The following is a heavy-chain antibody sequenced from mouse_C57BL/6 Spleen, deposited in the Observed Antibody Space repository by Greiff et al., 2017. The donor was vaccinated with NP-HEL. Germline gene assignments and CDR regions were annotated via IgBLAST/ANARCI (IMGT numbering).Heavy chain of an antibody. CDR1: GYTFTSYW. CDR2: IDPSDSYT. Sequence: QVQLQQSGAELVMPGASVKLSCKASGYTFTSYWMHWVKQRPGQGLEWIGEIDPSDSYTNYNQKFKGKSTLTVDKSSSTAYMQLSSLTSEDSAVYYCAREEGTREGVVGYFDVWGTGTTVTVSS. CDR3: AREEGTREGVVGYFDV. V-gene: IGHV1-69*01. D-gene: IGHD2-14*01. J-gene: IGHJ1*03.